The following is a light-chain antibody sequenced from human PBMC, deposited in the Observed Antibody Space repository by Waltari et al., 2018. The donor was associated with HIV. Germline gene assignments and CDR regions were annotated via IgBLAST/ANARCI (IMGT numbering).Light chain of an antibody. CDR1: RSNIGSKY. Sequence: QSVLTQPPSASGTPGQRVTISCSGSRSNIGSKYVYWYQQLPGTAPKLLIDSNKQRPSGVPDRVSGSKSGTSASLASSGLRSEEEADYHCTAWDDSLSGVVFGGGTKLTVL. CDR3: TAWDDSLSGVV. CDR2: SNK. V-gene: IGLV1-47*02. J-gene: IGLJ2*01.